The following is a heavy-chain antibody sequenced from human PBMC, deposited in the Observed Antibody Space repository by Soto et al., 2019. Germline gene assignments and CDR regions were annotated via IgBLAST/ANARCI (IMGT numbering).Heavy chain of an antibody. J-gene: IGHJ5*02. V-gene: IGHV4-39*01. CDR2: IYHNGRT. CDR3: ATSVFRFSDWLASWFDN. CDR1: GGANNRINYY. Sequence: QVQLHESGPGLVKPSEHLSLTCTVSGGANNRINYYWGWLRQPPGRGLELMRVIYHNGRTHYSAALKGLVTMSVDTSKKQFFLKVTSVTAADTAVYFCATSVFRFSDWLASWFDNWGQGTLVTVS. D-gene: IGHD3-3*01.